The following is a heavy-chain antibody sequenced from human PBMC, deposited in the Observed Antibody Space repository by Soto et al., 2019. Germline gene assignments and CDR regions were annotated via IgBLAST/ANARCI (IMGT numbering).Heavy chain of an antibody. J-gene: IGHJ4*02. D-gene: IGHD2-21*01. V-gene: IGHV3-30-3*01. CDR3: TTDLIAWPRGY. CDR2: ISYDGSNK. Sequence: GGSLRLSCAASGFTFSSYAMHWVRQAPGKGLEWVAVISYDGSNKYYADSVKGRFTISRDNSKNTLYLQMNSLKTEDTAVYYCTTDLIAWPRGYWGQGTLVTVSS. CDR1: GFTFSSYA.